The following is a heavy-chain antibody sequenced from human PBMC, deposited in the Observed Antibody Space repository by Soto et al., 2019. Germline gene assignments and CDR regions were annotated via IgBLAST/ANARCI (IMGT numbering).Heavy chain of an antibody. CDR3: ATAPLAPHPGY. J-gene: IGHJ4*02. CDR1: GFTFSSYG. V-gene: IGHV3-33*03. D-gene: IGHD1-1*01. Sequence: PGGSLRLSCAASGFTFSSYGMHWVRQAPGKGLEWVAVIWYNGSNKYYADSVRGRFLISRDNAKNSLYLQLNSLTAEDTAVYYCATAPLAPHPGYWGQGTLVTVSS. CDR2: IWYNGSNK.